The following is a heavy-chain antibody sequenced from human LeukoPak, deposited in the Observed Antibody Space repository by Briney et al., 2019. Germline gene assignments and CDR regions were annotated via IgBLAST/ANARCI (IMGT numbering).Heavy chain of an antibody. CDR2: INQDGSDK. J-gene: IGHJ4*02. V-gene: IGHV3-7*01. D-gene: IGHD2-2*01. Sequence: GGCLRLSCAASGLSFSNCWMSWVRQSPGKGLEWVANINQDGSDKYYMDSVKGRFTISRDNAKNSAYLQMNSLRAEETAVYYCASRYCSTPTFPYVGVFDYWGQGTLVTVSS. CDR1: GLSFSNCW. CDR3: ASRYCSTPTFPYVGVFDY.